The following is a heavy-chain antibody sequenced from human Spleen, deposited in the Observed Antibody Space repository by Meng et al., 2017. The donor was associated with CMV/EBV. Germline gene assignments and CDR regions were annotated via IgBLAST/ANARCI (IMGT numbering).Heavy chain of an antibody. D-gene: IGHD3-22*01. V-gene: IGHV3-53*01. CDR3: ARGQGSGYYD. J-gene: IGHJ4*02. CDR1: GFTVSSNY. Sequence: GESLKISCAASGFTVSSNYMSWVRQAPGKGLEWVSVIYSGGGTYYADSVKGRFTISRDNSRNALYLQMNSLRGEDTAVYYCARGQGSGYYDWGQGTLVTVSS. CDR2: IYSGGGT.